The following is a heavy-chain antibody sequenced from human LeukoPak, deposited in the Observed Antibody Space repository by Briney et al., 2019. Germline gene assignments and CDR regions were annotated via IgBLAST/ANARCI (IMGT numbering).Heavy chain of an antibody. J-gene: IGHJ4*02. CDR2: ISAYNGNT. D-gene: IGHD6-19*01. CDR3: ATAVGDY. Sequence: ASVKVSCKASGYTFTSYGISWVRQAPGQGLEWMGWISAYNGNTNYAQKFQGRVTMTEDTSTDTAYMELSSLRSEDTAVYYCATAVGDYWGQGTLVTVSS. CDR1: GYTFTSYG. V-gene: IGHV1-18*01.